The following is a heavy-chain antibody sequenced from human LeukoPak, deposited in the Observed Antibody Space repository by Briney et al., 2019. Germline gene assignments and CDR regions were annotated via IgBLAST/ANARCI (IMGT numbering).Heavy chain of an antibody. CDR1: GGSITNTNY. V-gene: IGHV4-4*02. CDR3: ARDFGFGSA. CDR2: VNLQGST. J-gene: IGHJ5*02. D-gene: IGHD6-19*01. Sequence: PSGTLSLTCGVSGGSITNTNYWTWVRQPPGKGLEWIGEVNLQGSTNYNPSLMGRVAIAVDTSENHISLQLTSVTAADTAVYYCARDFGFGSAWGQGALVTVSS.